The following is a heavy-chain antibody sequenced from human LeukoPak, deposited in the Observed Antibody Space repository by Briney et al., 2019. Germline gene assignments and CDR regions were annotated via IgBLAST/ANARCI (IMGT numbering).Heavy chain of an antibody. D-gene: IGHD4-17*01. J-gene: IGHJ3*02. CDR1: GFTFSGSD. V-gene: IGHV3-73*01. CDR2: IRSKANSYAT. Sequence: PGGSLRLSCAASGFTFSGSDMHWVRQASGKGLEWVSRIRSKANSYATAYAASVKGRFTISRDDSKNTAYLQMNSLKTEDTAVYYCTAQIRQGAFDIWGQGTMVTVSS. CDR3: TAQIRQGAFDI.